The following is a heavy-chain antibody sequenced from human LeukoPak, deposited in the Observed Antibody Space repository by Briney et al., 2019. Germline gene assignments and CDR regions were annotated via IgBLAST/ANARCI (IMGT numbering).Heavy chain of an antibody. D-gene: IGHD6-13*01. V-gene: IGHV1-18*01. CDR1: GYTFTNYG. CDR3: ARDKGSTWYGEYFDY. Sequence: GASVKVSCKASGYTFTNYGISWVRQAPGQGLEWMGWINTYDGNTNYAQKFQGRVTMTTDTSTSAAYMELRSLRSDDTAVYSCARDKGSTWYGEYFDYWGQGTLVTVSS. J-gene: IGHJ4*02. CDR2: INTYDGNT.